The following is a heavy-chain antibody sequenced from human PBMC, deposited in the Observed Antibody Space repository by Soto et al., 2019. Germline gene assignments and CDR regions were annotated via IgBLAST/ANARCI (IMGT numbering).Heavy chain of an antibody. CDR3: ARDRYYYGSGSYYISWFDP. D-gene: IGHD3-10*01. V-gene: IGHV1-2*02. CDR1: GYIFTDHL. Sequence: ASVKVSCKTSGYIFTDHLIHWVRQSPGQGLQWVGWVHPDSGGTNVAQAFQDRVTMTADTSITTAYMDLARLRPDDTAVYYCARDRYYYGSGSYYISWFDPWGQGTLVTVSS. J-gene: IGHJ5*02. CDR2: VHPDSGGT.